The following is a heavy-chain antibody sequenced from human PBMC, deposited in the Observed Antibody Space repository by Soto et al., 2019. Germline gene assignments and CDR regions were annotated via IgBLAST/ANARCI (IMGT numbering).Heavy chain of an antibody. V-gene: IGHV3-21*01. Sequence: PVGSLRLSCAAPGFIFSTYTINWVHQAPGKGLEWVASISSSSRDIFYADSVKARFTISRDNANSSVDLQMNSLGVGDTAIYYCARGSWGGDGIDVWGQGTTVTVSS. J-gene: IGHJ6*02. CDR2: ISSSSRDI. CDR3: ARGSWGGDGIDV. CDR1: GFIFSTYT. D-gene: IGHD3-16*01.